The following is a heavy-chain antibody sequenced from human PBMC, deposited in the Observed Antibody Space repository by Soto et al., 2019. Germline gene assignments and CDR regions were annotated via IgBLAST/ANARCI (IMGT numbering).Heavy chain of an antibody. CDR1: GFSLSNARMG. CDR2: IFSNDEK. V-gene: IGHV2-26*01. CDR3: ASYAIAAAGPWYYYGMDV. J-gene: IGHJ6*02. D-gene: IGHD6-13*01. Sequence: ESGPTLVNPTETLTLTCTVSGFSLSNARMGVSWIRQPPGKALEWLAHIFSNDEKSYSTSLKSRLTISKDTSKSQVVLTMTNMDPVDTATYYCASYAIAAAGPWYYYGMDVWGQGTTVTVSS.